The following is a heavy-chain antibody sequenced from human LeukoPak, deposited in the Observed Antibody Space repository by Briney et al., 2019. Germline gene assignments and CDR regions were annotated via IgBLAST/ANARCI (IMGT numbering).Heavy chain of an antibody. CDR3: ARGPTYQHSSGHDFDY. D-gene: IGHD3-22*01. V-gene: IGHV3-30*04. CDR2: ISYDGGNE. CDR1: GFAFSSHF. J-gene: IGHJ4*02. Sequence: GGSLRLSCAASGFAFSSHFMHWVRQAPGKGLQWVTSISYDGGNEYYADSVKGRFTVSRDNSKNTLYLQVKSLRPEDTAVYYCARGPTYQHSSGHDFDYWGQGTLVTVSS.